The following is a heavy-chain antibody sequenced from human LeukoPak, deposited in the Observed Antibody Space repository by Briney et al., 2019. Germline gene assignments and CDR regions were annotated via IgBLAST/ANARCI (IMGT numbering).Heavy chain of an antibody. CDR3: ARDKVPAAKGIFDY. D-gene: IGHD2-2*01. CDR1: GFTFSSYA. CDR2: ISYDGSNK. Sequence: GGSLRLSCAASGFTFSSYAMHWVRKAPGKGLEWVAVISYDGSNKYYADSVKGRFTISRDNSKNTLYLQMNSLRAEDTAVYYCARDKVPAAKGIFDYWGQGTLVTVSS. J-gene: IGHJ4*02. V-gene: IGHV3-30-3*01.